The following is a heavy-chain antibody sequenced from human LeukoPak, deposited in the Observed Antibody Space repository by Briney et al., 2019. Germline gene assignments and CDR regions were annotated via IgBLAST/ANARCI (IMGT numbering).Heavy chain of an antibody. CDR3: ARGRNYILD. CDR2: INPGGGTT. CDR1: GYTFSSYY. D-gene: IGHD3-10*01. Sequence: ASVKVSCKASGYTFSSYYLHWVRQAPGQGLEWMGIINPGGGTTTYAQKFQGRVTMTRDTSTSTVYMELSSLRSEDTAVYYRARGRNYILDWGQGTLVTVSS. J-gene: IGHJ4*02. V-gene: IGHV1-46*01.